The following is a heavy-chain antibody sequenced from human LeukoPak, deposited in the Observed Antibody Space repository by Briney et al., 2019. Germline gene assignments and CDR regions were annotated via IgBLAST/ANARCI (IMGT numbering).Heavy chain of an antibody. CDR1: GGSISSSSYY. Sequence: SETLSLTCTVSGGSISSSSYYWGWIRQPPGKGLEWIGYIYYSGSTYYNPSLKSRVTISVDTSKNQFSLKLSSVTAADTAVYYCASEPGGDYYYDSSGFNWFDPWGQGTLVTVSS. J-gene: IGHJ5*02. V-gene: IGHV4-39*07. CDR2: IYYSGST. D-gene: IGHD3-22*01. CDR3: ASEPGGDYYYDSSGFNWFDP.